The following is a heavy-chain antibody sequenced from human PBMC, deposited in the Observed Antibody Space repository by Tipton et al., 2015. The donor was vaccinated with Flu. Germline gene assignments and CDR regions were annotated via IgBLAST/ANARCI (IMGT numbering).Heavy chain of an antibody. CDR3: AREGDHYDSSGPISLFYY. D-gene: IGHD3-22*01. J-gene: IGHJ4*02. Sequence: TLSLTCTVSGGSISSGGYYWSWIRQHPGKGLEWIGYIYYSGSTYYNPSLKSRVTISVDTSKNQFSLKLSSVTAADTAVYYCAREGDHYDSSGPISLFYYWGQGTLVTVSS. V-gene: IGHV4-31*03. CDR2: IYYSGST. CDR1: GGSISSGGYY.